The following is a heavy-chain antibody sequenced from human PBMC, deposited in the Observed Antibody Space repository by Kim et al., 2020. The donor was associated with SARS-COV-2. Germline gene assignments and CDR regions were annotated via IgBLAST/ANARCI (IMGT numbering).Heavy chain of an antibody. Sequence: SETLSLTCTVSGGSISSSSYYWGWIRQPPGKGLEWIGSIYYSGSTYYNPSLKSRVTISVDTSKNQFSLKLSSVTAADTAVYYCARVQGLLWFGELLYYFDYWGQGTLVTVSS. CDR3: ARVQGLLWFGELLYYFDY. CDR1: GGSISSSSYY. CDR2: IYYSGST. D-gene: IGHD3-10*01. J-gene: IGHJ4*02. V-gene: IGHV4-39*07.